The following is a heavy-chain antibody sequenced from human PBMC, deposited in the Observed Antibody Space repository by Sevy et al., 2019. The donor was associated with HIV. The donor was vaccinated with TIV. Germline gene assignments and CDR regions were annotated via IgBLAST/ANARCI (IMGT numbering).Heavy chain of an antibody. V-gene: IGHV3-21*01. CDR1: GFTFSSYK. J-gene: IGHJ4*02. Sequence: GGSLRLSCAASGFTFSSYKMIWVRQAPGKGLEWVSYISSSSTYISYADSVKVRFTISRDNAENSLLLQMNSLRAEDTAVYYCASLYNGFDYWGQGTLVTVSS. CDR3: ASLYNGFDY. CDR2: ISSSSTYI. D-gene: IGHD1-20*01.